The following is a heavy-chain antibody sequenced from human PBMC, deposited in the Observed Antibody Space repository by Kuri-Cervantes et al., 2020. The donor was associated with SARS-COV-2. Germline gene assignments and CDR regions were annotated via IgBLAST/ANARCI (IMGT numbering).Heavy chain of an antibody. V-gene: IGHV1-2*02. Sequence: ASVKVSCKASGGTFSNYALSWVRQAPGQGLEWMVWINPNSGGTNYAQKFQGRVTMTRDTSISTAYMELSRLRSDDTAVYYCARDSPFSQLGGLFHYWGQGTPVTVSS. D-gene: IGHD6-6*01. J-gene: IGHJ4*02. CDR2: INPNSGGT. CDR3: ARDSPFSQLGGLFHY. CDR1: GGTFSNYA.